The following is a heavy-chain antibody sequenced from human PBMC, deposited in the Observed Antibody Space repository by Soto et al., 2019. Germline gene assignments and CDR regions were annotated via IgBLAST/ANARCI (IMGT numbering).Heavy chain of an antibody. D-gene: IGHD1-26*01. CDR2: VYSTGGV. CDR3: ARDLSGTGLDI. CDR1: GASIGRSY. J-gene: IGHJ6*02. Sequence: QLQLHESGPGLVKPSETLSLTCNVSGASIGRSYWAWIRQSAGKGLEWIGRVYSTGGVTYNPALKGRVTISLDRSNNHVSLEMNSVTAADTAVYFCARDLSGTGLDIWGRGTRVSVSS. V-gene: IGHV4-4*07.